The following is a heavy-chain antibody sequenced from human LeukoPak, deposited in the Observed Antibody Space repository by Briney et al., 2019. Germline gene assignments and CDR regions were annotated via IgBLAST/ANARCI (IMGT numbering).Heavy chain of an antibody. CDR1: GGSIGSGGYY. CDR2: IYYSGST. Sequence: PSETLSLTCTVSGGSIGSGGYYWSWVRQHPGMGLEWIGYIYYSGSTYYNPSLKSRLTMSLDTSKNQFSLRLSSVTAADTAVYYCARGESTIYGKFFDYWGQGTLVTVSS. CDR3: ARGESTIYGKFFDY. J-gene: IGHJ4*02. D-gene: IGHD4-17*01. V-gene: IGHV4-31*03.